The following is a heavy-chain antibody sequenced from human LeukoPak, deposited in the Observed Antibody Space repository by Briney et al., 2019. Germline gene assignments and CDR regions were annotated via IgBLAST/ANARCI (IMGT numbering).Heavy chain of an antibody. D-gene: IGHD4-23*01. J-gene: IGHJ4*02. CDR1: GFTFSSYA. V-gene: IGHV3-23*01. CDR2: ISGSGVST. CDR3: AKAPQTTVVTAYFDY. Sequence: GGSLRLSCAASGFTFSSYAMSWVRQPPGKGLEWVSAISGSGVSTYYADSVKGRFTISRDNSKNTLYMQLKSLRAEDTAVYYCAKAPQTTVVTAYFDYWGQGTLVTVSS.